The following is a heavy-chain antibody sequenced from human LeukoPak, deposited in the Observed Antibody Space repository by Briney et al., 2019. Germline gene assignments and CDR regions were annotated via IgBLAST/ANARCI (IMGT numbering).Heavy chain of an antibody. D-gene: IGHD3-16*01. CDR3: ARLYTRLTRSIWGYLDP. V-gene: IGHV5-51*01. Sequence: GESLKISCKGSGYSFGTYWIGWVRQMPGKGLEWMGIIYPGDSHTRYSPSFQGQVTISADKSTSTAYLQWNSLKSSDTAIYYCARLYTRLTRSIWGYLDPWGQGTLVTVSS. CDR2: IYPGDSHT. CDR1: GYSFGTYW. J-gene: IGHJ5*02.